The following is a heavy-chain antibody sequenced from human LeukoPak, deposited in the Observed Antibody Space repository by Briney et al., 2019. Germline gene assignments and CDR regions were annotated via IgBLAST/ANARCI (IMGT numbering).Heavy chain of an antibody. J-gene: IGHJ4*02. CDR1: GYTFTSYD. V-gene: IGHV1-8*01. Sequence: GSVKVSCKASGYTFTSYDINWVRQTTGQGLEWMGWMNPNSGNTGYAQKFQGRVTMTRNTSISTAYMELSSLRSEDTAVYYCARAALDYGDYDDYWGQGTLVTVSS. D-gene: IGHD4-17*01. CDR3: ARAALDYGDYDDY. CDR2: MNPNSGNT.